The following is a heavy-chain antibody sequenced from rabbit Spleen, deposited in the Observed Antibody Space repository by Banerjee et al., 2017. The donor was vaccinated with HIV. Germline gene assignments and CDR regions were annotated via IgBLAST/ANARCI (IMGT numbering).Heavy chain of an antibody. CDR1: GVSFSGDSY. Sequence: QSLEESGGDLVKPGASLTLTCTASGVSFSGDSYMCWVRQAPGKGLEWIACIDTGSSGFTYFASWAKGRFTISRTSSTTVTLQMTSLTAADTATYFCARDVVDGTVGYTYFNLWGPGTLVTVS. D-gene: IGHD3-1*01. CDR2: IDTGSSGFT. V-gene: IGHV1S40*01. J-gene: IGHJ4*01. CDR3: ARDVVDGTVGYTYFNL.